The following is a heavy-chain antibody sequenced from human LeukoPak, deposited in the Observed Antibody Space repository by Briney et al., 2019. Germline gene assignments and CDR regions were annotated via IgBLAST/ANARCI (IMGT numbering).Heavy chain of an antibody. J-gene: IGHJ6*03. V-gene: IGHV4-59*08. CDR3: ARRGYSYYVGV. Sequence: SETLSLTCTVSGGSISSYFWSWIRQPPGKGLEWIGYIYYSGSTNYNPSLKSRVTISVDTSKNQFSLKLSSVTAADTAVYYCARRGYSYYVGVWGKGTTVTVSS. CDR2: IYYSGST. D-gene: IGHD5-18*01. CDR1: GGSISSYF.